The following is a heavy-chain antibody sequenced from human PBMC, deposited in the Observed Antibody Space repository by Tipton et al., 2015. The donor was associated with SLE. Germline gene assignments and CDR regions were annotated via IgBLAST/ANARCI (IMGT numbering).Heavy chain of an antibody. D-gene: IGHD2-15*01. Sequence: TLSLTCTVSDGSISSRSYYWNWIRQPSGKGLEWIGRIHTSGNTHYNPSLSSRLTISVDTSRNQFSLRLTSVTAADTAVYYCTARAVVGTIEFSWGRGTLVTVSS. V-gene: IGHV4-61*02. J-gene: IGHJ5*02. CDR1: DGSISSRSYY. CDR2: IHTSGNT. CDR3: TARAVVGTIEFS.